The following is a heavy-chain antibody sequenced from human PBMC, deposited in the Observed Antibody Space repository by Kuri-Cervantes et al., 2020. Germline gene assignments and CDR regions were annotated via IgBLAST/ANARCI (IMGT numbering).Heavy chain of an antibody. CDR3: ARLAVAGGNGMDV. V-gene: IGHV3-13*01. D-gene: IGHD6-19*01. J-gene: IGHJ6*02. CDR2: IGTAGDT. CDR1: GFTFSSYD. Sequence: GESLKISCAASGFTFSSYDMHWVRQATGKGLEWVSAIGTAGDTYYPGSVKGRFTISRENAKNSLYLQMNSLRAGDTAVYYCARLAVAGGNGMDVWGQGTTGTVSS.